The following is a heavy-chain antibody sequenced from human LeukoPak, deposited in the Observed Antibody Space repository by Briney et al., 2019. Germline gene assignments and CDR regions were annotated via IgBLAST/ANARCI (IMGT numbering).Heavy chain of an antibody. J-gene: IGHJ6*02. Sequence: GASVKVSCKASGYTFTSYGIIWVRQAPGQGLEWMGWISAYNGNTNYAQKLQGRVTMTTDTSTSTAYMELRSLRSDDTAVYYCARDSCSSTSCYLGLYYYYYYGMDVWGQGTTVTVSS. CDR3: ARDSCSSTSCYLGLYYYYYYGMDV. CDR1: GYTFTSYG. CDR2: ISAYNGNT. V-gene: IGHV1-18*01. D-gene: IGHD2-2*01.